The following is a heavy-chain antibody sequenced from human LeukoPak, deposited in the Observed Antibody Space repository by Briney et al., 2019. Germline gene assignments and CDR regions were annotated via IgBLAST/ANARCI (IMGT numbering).Heavy chain of an antibody. CDR2: IYHSEST. CDR1: GDSINSRSYY. CDR3: ARAARGIAAAGLYDAFDI. D-gene: IGHD6-13*01. J-gene: IGHJ3*02. V-gene: IGHV4-39*07. Sequence: PSETLSLTCAVSGDSINSRSYYWAWIRQPPGKGLEWIGSIYHSESTYYNPSLKSRVTISLDTSKNQFSLRLSSLTAADTAVYYCARAARGIAAAGLYDAFDIWGQGTMVTVSS.